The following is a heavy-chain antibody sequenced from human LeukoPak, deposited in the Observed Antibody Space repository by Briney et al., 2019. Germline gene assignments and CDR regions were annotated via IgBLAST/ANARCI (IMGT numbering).Heavy chain of an antibody. D-gene: IGHD1-26*01. J-gene: IGHJ6*04. Sequence: PSETLSLTCTVSGYSISSGYYWGWIRQPPGKGLEWIGSIYHSGSTYYNPSLKSRVTISVDTSKNQFSLKLSSVTAADTAVYYCARVPPRVGPWEDVWGKGTTVTVSS. CDR1: GYSISSGYY. CDR3: ARVPPRVGPWEDV. V-gene: IGHV4-38-2*02. CDR2: IYHSGST.